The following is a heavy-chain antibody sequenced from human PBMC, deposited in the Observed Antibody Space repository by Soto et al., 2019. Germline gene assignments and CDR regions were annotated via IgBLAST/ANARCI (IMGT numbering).Heavy chain of an antibody. CDR2: IIPMLDIT. V-gene: IGHV1-69*08. Sequence: QVQLVQSGAEVKKPGSSVKVSCKASGGTFSNHIITWVRQAPGQGPEWMGRIIPMLDITNYAQKFQGRVTITADKSTTTAHMEVSSLRPEDTDMYYCVKESPIGCVFSGHDEIDSWGQGTPVTVSS. J-gene: IGHJ4*02. D-gene: IGHD5-12*01. CDR1: GGTFSNHI. CDR3: VKESPIGCVFSGHDEIDS.